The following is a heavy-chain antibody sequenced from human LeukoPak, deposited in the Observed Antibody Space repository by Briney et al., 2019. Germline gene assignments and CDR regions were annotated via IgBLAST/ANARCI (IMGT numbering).Heavy chain of an antibody. V-gene: IGHV3-33*08. CDR3: ARDSYCIGANCHNGDFDY. D-gene: IGHD4/OR15-4a*01. CDR1: GFTFTNAW. J-gene: IGHJ4*02. CDR2: IWYDGSNK. Sequence: GGSLRLSCAVSGFTFTNAWMNWVRQAPGKGLEWVAVIWYDGSNKYYADSVKGRFTVSRDNSGNTLYLQMNSLRAEDTAVYYCARDSYCIGANCHNGDFDYWGQGTLVTVSS.